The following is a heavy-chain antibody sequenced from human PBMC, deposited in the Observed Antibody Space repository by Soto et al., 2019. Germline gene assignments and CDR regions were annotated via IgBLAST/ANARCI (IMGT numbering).Heavy chain of an antibody. V-gene: IGHV3-48*03. J-gene: IGHJ4*02. CDR1: GFTFSSYE. Sequence: GGSLRLSCAASGFTFSSYEMNWVRQAPRKGLEWVSYISSSGSTIYYADSVKGRFTISRDNAKNSLYLQMNSLRAEDTAVYYCASIGVVTGFDYWGQGTLVTVSS. CDR2: ISSSGSTI. D-gene: IGHD2-21*02. CDR3: ASIGVVTGFDY.